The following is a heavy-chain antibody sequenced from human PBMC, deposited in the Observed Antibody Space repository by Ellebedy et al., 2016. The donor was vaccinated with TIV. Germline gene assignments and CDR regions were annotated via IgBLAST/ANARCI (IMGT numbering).Heavy chain of an antibody. CDR3: ARNQRGYSYGLSLCY. J-gene: IGHJ4*02. CDR2: IIPIFGTA. D-gene: IGHD5-18*01. Sequence: SVKVSCXASGGTFSSYAISWVRQAPGQGLEWMGGIIPIFGTANYAQKFQGRVTITADESTSTAYMELSSLRSEDTAVYYCARNQRGYSYGLSLCYWGQGTLVTVSS. V-gene: IGHV1-69*13. CDR1: GGTFSSYA.